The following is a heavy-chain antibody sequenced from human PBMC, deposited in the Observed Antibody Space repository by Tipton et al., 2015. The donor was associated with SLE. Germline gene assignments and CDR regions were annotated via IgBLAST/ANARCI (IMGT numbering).Heavy chain of an antibody. J-gene: IGHJ4*02. Sequence: GSLRLSCAASGFTFYNYAMSWVRQAPGKGLEWVSAVSGSGYDTYYADSVKGRFTISRDNSKHTVYLQMDSLSADDTAVYYCASSTSGWFRFFDYWGQGTLVTVSA. V-gene: IGHV3-23*01. D-gene: IGHD6-19*01. CDR2: VSGSGYDT. CDR1: GFTFYNYA. CDR3: ASSTSGWFRFFDY.